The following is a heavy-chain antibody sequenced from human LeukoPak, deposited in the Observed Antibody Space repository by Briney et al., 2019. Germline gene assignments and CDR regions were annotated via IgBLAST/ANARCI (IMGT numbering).Heavy chain of an antibody. J-gene: IGHJ4*02. D-gene: IGHD2-15*01. CDR2: IKQDGSEK. CDR1: GFTFSSYW. V-gene: IGHV3-7*03. CDR3: AKAPVTSCRGAFCYPLDS. Sequence: GGSLRLSCAGSGFTFSSYWMSWVRQAPGKGLEWVANIKQDGSEKYYVDSVKGRFTISRDSSKNTLYLQMNNLRTEDAAIYYCAKAPVTSCRGAFCYPLDSWGQGTLVTVSS.